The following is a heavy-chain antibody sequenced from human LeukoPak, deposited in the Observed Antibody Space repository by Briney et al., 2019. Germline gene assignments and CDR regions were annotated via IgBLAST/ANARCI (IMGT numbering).Heavy chain of an antibody. J-gene: IGHJ3*02. CDR1: GGTFSSYA. CDR3: ARDNEDYDSSHNAFDI. Sequence: GASVKVSCKASGGTFSSYAISWVRQAPGQGLEWMGGIIPIFGTANYAQKFQGRATITADESTGTAYMELSSLRSEDTAVYYCARDNEDYDSSHNAFDIWGQGTMVTVSS. CDR2: IIPIFGTA. D-gene: IGHD3-22*01. V-gene: IGHV1-69*01.